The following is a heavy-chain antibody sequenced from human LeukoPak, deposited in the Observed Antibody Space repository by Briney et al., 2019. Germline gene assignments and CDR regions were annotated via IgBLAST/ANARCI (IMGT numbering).Heavy chain of an antibody. CDR2: IYPGDSDT. Sequence: GESLKISCKGSGYSFTSYWIGWVRQMPGKGLEWMGIIYPGDSDTRYSPSFQGQVTISADKSISTAYPQWSSLKASDTAMYYCARQEYCSGGSCYTWFDPWGQGTLVTVSS. CDR1: GYSFTSYW. V-gene: IGHV5-51*01. J-gene: IGHJ5*02. CDR3: ARQEYCSGGSCYTWFDP. D-gene: IGHD2-15*01.